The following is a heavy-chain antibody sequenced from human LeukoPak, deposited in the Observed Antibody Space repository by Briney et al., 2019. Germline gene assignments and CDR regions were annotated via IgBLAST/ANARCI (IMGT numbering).Heavy chain of an antibody. J-gene: IGHJ4*02. V-gene: IGHV4-59*01. D-gene: IGHD2-21*01. Sequence: PSETLSLTCTVSGGPISSYYWSWIRQPPGKGLEWIGYIYYSGSTNYNPSLKSRVTISVDTSKNQFSLKLSSVTAADTAVYYCARSSYCGGDCTYNPYWGQGTLVTVSS. CDR1: GGPISSYY. CDR2: IYYSGST. CDR3: ARSSYCGGDCTYNPY.